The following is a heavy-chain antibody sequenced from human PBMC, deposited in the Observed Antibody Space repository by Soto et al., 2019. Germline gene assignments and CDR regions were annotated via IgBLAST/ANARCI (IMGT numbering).Heavy chain of an antibody. CDR1: GFTLANAW. J-gene: IGHJ4*02. CDR2: ISTESAGDIR. V-gene: IGHV3-15*01. D-gene: IGHD2-15*01. Sequence: EVQLVESGGDLVKPGESLTISCAASGFTLANAWMSWVRQAPGKGLEWVGRISTESAGDIRDYAAPVKGRFTVSRDDSKNTLYLQMDSLKTEDTGVYYCTTRIAGGQGTRVTVSS. CDR3: TTRIA.